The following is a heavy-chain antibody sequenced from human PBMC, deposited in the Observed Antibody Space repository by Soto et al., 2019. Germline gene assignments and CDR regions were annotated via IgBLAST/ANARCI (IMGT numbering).Heavy chain of an antibody. V-gene: IGHV1-3*01. CDR3: ARSFVVVTDFDY. Sequence: ASVKVSCKASGYTFTNFGISWVRQAPGQRLEWMGWINGGNGNTKYSQKFQGRVTITRDTSASTAYMELSSLRSEDTAVYYCARSFVVVTDFDYWGQGTLVTVSS. D-gene: IGHD2-21*02. CDR1: GYTFTNFG. J-gene: IGHJ4*02. CDR2: INGGNGNT.